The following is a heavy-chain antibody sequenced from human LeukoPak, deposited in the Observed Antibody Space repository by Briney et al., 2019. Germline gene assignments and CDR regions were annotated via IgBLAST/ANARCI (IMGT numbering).Heavy chain of an antibody. D-gene: IGHD2-15*01. CDR3: ARDGRYCSGGSCYNWFDP. J-gene: IGHJ5*02. V-gene: IGHV4-39*07. CDR2: IYHSGST. CDR1: GGSISSSSYY. Sequence: PSETLSLTCTVSGGSISSSSYYWGWIRQPPGKGLEWIGSIYHSGSTYYNPSLKSRVTISVDTSKNQFSLKLSSVTAADTAVYYCARDGRYCSGGSCYNWFDPWGQGTLVTVSS.